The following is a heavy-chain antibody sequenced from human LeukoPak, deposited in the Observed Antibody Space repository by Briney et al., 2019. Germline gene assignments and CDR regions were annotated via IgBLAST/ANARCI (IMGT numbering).Heavy chain of an antibody. V-gene: IGHV3-30*04. D-gene: IGHD5-18*01. Sequence: GGSLRLSCAASGFTFSSYAMHWVRQAPGKGLEWVAVISYDGSNKYYADSVKGRFTISRDNSKNTLYLQMNSLRAEDTAVYYCARDGSGYSYGYADYWGQGTLVTVSS. CDR2: ISYDGSNK. J-gene: IGHJ4*02. CDR3: ARDGSGYSYGYADY. CDR1: GFTFSSYA.